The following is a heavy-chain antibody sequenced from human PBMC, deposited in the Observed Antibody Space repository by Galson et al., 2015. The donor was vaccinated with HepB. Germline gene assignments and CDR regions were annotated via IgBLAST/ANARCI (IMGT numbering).Heavy chain of an antibody. CDR2: ISGSGGST. D-gene: IGHD3-3*01. Sequence: SLRLSCAASGFTFSSYAMSWVRQAPGKGLEWVSAISGSGGSTYYADSVKGRFTISRDNSKNTLYLQMNSLRAEDTAVYYCAKEKEPEYYDFWSGYYTPPYTWGQGTLVTVSP. CDR3: AKEKEPEYYDFWSGYYTPPYT. V-gene: IGHV3-23*01. CDR1: GFTFSSYA. J-gene: IGHJ5*02.